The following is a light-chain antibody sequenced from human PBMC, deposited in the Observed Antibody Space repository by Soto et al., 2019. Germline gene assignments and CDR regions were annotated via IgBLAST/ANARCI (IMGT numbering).Light chain of an antibody. V-gene: IGLV2-14*01. CDR3: SSYTSSSAYV. CDR1: SSDVGGYNY. Sequence: QSALTQPASVSGSPGQSITISCTGTSSDVGGYNYVSWYQQHPGTAPKIMIYDVSNRPSGGSNRLSGSKSGKTASLTISGLQAEDEAAYYCSSYTSSSAYVFGTGTKLTVL. J-gene: IGLJ1*01. CDR2: DVS.